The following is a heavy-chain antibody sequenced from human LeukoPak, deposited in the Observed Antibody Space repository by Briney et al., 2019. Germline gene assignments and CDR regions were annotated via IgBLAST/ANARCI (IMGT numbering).Heavy chain of an antibody. CDR1: GFTFSTYW. V-gene: IGHV3-74*01. Sequence: GGSLRLSCAASGFTFSTYWMYWVRQAPGKGPVWVSRINSDGSGTVYADPVKGRFTISRDNAKNTLYLQMNSLRAEDTAIYYCARVDSSGCVNWGQGTLVTASS. CDR2: INSDGSGT. D-gene: IGHD6-19*01. J-gene: IGHJ4*02. CDR3: ARVDSSGCVN.